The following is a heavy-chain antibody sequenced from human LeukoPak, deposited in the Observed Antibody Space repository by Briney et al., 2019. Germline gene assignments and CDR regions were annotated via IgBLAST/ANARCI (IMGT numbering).Heavy chain of an antibody. J-gene: IGHJ4*02. CDR3: ARSPSYYYDSSGYYYYFDY. Sequence: SETLSLTCTVSGGSISSYYWSWIRQPAGKGREWVGRIYTSGSNNYNPSLKSRVTMSVDTSKNQFSLKLSSVTAADTAVYYCARSPSYYYDSSGYYYYFDYWGQGTLVTVSS. CDR1: GGSISSYY. CDR2: IYTSGSN. D-gene: IGHD3-22*01. V-gene: IGHV4-4*07.